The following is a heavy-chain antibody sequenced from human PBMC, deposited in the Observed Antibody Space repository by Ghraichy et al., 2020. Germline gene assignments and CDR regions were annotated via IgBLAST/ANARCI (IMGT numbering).Heavy chain of an antibody. D-gene: IGHD5-24*01. Sequence: SETLSLTCTVSGGSISSSSYYWGWIRQPPGKGLEWIGSIYYSGSTYYNPSLKSRVTISVDTSKNQFSLKLSSVTAADTAVYYCASSPRDGIKDWFDPWGQGTLVTVSS. V-gene: IGHV4-39*01. CDR2: IYYSGST. J-gene: IGHJ5*02. CDR3: ASSPRDGIKDWFDP. CDR1: GGSISSSSYY.